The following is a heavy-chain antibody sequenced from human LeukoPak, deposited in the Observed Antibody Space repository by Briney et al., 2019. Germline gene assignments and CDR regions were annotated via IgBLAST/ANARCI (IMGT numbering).Heavy chain of an antibody. J-gene: IGHJ6*04. D-gene: IGHD2-2*02. V-gene: IGHV3-23*01. Sequence: PGGSLRLYCAASGFTFSSYAMSWVRQAPGKGLEWVSAISGSGGSTYYADSVKGRFTISRDNSKNTLYLQMNSLRAEDTAVYYCAKGDCSSTSCYSEYYYYGMDVGGKGTTVTVSS. CDR1: GFTFSSYA. CDR2: ISGSGGST. CDR3: AKGDCSSTSCYSEYYYYGMDV.